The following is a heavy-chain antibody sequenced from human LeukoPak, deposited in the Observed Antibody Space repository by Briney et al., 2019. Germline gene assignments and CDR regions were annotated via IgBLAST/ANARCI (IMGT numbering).Heavy chain of an antibody. CDR3: ARDQIGSW. CDR2: IRGSSSHI. J-gene: IGHJ4*02. V-gene: IGHV3-11*06. Sequence: GGSLRLSCEASGFTFSDYYLSWIRQAPGKGLEWISYIRGSSSHINYADSVKGRFTISRDNAKKSVYLQMDSLRVEDTAVYYCARDQIGSWWGQGTLVTVSS. CDR1: GFTFSDYY. D-gene: IGHD6-13*01.